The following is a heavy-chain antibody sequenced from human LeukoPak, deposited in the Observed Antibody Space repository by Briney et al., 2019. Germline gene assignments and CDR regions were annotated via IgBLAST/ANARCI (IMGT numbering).Heavy chain of an antibody. V-gene: IGHV3-73*01. D-gene: IGHD6-19*01. Sequence: GGSLRLSCAASGFTFSGSAMHWVRQASGKGLEWVGRIRSKANSYATAYAASVKGRFTISRNDSKNTAYLQMNSLKTEDTAVYYCTRQGSSGWPDYWGQGTLVTVSS. CDR3: TRQGSSGWPDY. CDR1: GFTFSGSA. CDR2: IRSKANSYAT. J-gene: IGHJ4*02.